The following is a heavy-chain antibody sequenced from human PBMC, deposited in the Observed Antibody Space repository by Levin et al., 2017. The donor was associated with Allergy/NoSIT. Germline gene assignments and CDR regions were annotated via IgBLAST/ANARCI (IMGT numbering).Heavy chain of an antibody. CDR1: GFTFSSYW. Sequence: GGSLRLSCAASGFTFSSYWMSWVRQAPGKGLEWVANIKQDGSEKYYVDSVKGRFTISRDNGKNSLYLQMNSLRAEDTAVYYCARDRYSSGWLDSYYFDYWGQGTLVTVSS. D-gene: IGHD6-19*01. CDR3: ARDRYSSGWLDSYYFDY. J-gene: IGHJ4*02. V-gene: IGHV3-7*04. CDR2: IKQDGSEK.